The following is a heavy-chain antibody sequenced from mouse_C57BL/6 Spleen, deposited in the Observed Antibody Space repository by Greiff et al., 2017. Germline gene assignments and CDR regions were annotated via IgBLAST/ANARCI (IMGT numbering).Heavy chain of an antibody. Sequence: SGPELVKPGASVKISCKSSGYTFTDYYMNWVKQSHGKSLEWIGDINPNNGGTSYNQKFKGKATLTVDKSSSTAYMELRSLTSEDSAVYYCARSDYGSSSPFAYWGQGTLVTVSA. CDR1: GYTFTDYY. CDR2: INPNNGGT. V-gene: IGHV1-26*01. D-gene: IGHD1-1*01. CDR3: ARSDYGSSSPFAY. J-gene: IGHJ3*01.